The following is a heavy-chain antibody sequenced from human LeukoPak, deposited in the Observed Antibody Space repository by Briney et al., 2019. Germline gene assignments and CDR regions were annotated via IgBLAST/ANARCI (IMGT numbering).Heavy chain of an antibody. CDR2: INHSGST. V-gene: IGHV4-34*01. Sequence: SETLSLTCAVYGGSFSGYYWSWIRQPPGKGLEWIGEINHSGSTNYNPSLKSRVTISVDTSKNQFSLKLSSVTAADTAVYYCARGRAGLPYCSGTSCHKPYYYYGMDVWGQGTTVTVSS. CDR3: ARGRAGLPYCSGTSCHKPYYYYGMDV. CDR1: GGSFSGYY. D-gene: IGHD2-2*01. J-gene: IGHJ6*02.